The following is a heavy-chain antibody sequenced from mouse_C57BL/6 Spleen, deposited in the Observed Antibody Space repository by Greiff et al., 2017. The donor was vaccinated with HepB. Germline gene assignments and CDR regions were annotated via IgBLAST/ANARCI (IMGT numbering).Heavy chain of an antibody. J-gene: IGHJ3*01. CDR2: INPNNGGT. V-gene: IGHV1-22*01. D-gene: IGHD2-5*01. CDR3: ARWYYSNLAWFAY. CDR1: GYTFTDYN. Sequence: EVQLVESGPELVKPGASVKMSCKASGYTFTDYNMHWVKQSHGKSLEWIGYINPNNGGTSYNQKFKGKATLTVNKSSSTAYMELRSLTSEDSAVYYCARWYYSNLAWFAYWGQGTLVTVSA.